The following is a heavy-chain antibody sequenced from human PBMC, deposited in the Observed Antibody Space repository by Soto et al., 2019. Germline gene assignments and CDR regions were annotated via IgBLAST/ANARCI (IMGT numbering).Heavy chain of an antibody. CDR3: AKVNTMMVGSGNAFDM. CDR2: ISGGGAGT. J-gene: IGHJ3*02. CDR1: GFTFGSYA. Sequence: EVQLLESGGGFVQPGGSLRLSCAASGFTFGSYAMTWVRQAPGKGLEWVSSISGGGAGTYYADSVKGRFTISRDNSKNTLYLQLHSLRAEDTAIYYCAKVNTMMVGSGNAFDMWGQGTMVTVSS. V-gene: IGHV3-23*01. D-gene: IGHD3-22*01.